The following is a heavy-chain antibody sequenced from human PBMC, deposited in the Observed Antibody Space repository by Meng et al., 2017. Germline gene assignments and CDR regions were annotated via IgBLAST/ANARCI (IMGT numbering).Heavy chain of an antibody. CDR2: IIPIFGTA. Sequence: SVKVSCKASGGTFSSYAISWVRQAPGQGLEWMGGIIPIFGTANYAQKFQGRVTITTDESTSTAYMELSSLRSEGTAVYYCARAAAVGVAVVSVYYYGMDVWGQGTTVTVSS. CDR1: GGTFSSYA. J-gene: IGHJ6*02. V-gene: IGHV1-69*05. CDR3: ARAAAVGVAVVSVYYYGMDV. D-gene: IGHD3-22*01.